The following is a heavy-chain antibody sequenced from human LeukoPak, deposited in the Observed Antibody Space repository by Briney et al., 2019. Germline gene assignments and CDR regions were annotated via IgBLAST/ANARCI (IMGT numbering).Heavy chain of an antibody. CDR1: GYTFTGYY. J-gene: IGHJ5*02. CDR2: INPNSGGT. V-gene: IGHV1-2*06. D-gene: IGHD3-16*02. CDR3: ARGLSFPPGLHNWFDP. Sequence: ASVKVSCKASGYTFTGYYMHWVRQAPGQGLEWMGRINPNSGGTNYAQKFQGRVTMTRDTSISTAYMELSRLRSDGTAVYYCARGLSFPPGLHNWFDPWGQGTLVTVSS.